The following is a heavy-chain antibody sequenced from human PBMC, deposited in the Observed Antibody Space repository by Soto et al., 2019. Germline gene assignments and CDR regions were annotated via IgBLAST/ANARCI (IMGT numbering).Heavy chain of an antibody. J-gene: IGHJ5*02. Sequence: QVQLQESGPGLVKPSQTLSLTCSVSGASVTSGGYFWTWIRQLPGKGLEWIGYVYSSGATQYNPSLQSRLSLSLDTSGNQFSLKLTYGTVADTAVYYCAVHRATPGVAQSTWFGPWGQGSLVSVSS. D-gene: IGHD3-10*01. V-gene: IGHV4-31*03. CDR2: VYSSGAT. CDR1: GASVTSGGYF. CDR3: AVHRATPGVAQSTWFGP.